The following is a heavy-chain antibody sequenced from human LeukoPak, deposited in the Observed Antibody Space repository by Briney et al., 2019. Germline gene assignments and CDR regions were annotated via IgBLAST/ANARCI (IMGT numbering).Heavy chain of an antibody. D-gene: IGHD6-6*01. V-gene: IGHV4-4*07. CDR2: IYTSGST. CDR3: ARDWIAARPGYYYYYMDV. CDR1: GGSISSYY. J-gene: IGHJ6*03. Sequence: SETLSLTCTVSGGSISSYYWSWIRQPAGKGLEWIGRIYTSGSTNYNPSLKSRVTMSVDTSKNQFSLKLSSVTAADTAVYYCARDWIAARPGYYYYYMDVWGKGTTVTVSS.